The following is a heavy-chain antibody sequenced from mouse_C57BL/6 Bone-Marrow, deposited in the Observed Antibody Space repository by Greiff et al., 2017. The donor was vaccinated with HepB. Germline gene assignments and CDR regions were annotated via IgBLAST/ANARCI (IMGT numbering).Heavy chain of an antibody. CDR1: GYTFTSYG. CDR3: ARYPDGYYVVYFDY. D-gene: IGHD2-3*01. J-gene: IGHJ2*01. CDR2: IYPRSGNT. V-gene: IGHV1-81*01. Sequence: QVQLQQSGAELARPGASVKLSCKASGYTFTSYGISWVKQRTGQGLEWIGEIYPRSGNTYYNEKFKGKATLTADKSSSTAYMELRSLTSEDSAVYFCARYPDGYYVVYFDYWGQGTTLTVSS.